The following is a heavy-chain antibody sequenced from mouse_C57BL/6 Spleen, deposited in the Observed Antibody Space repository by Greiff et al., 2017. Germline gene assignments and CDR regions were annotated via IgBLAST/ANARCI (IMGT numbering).Heavy chain of an antibody. D-gene: IGHD2-3*01. CDR3: TPRGGYYEGYFDY. Sequence: EVQLVESGAELVRPGASVKLSCTASGFNIKDDYMHWVKQRPEQGLEWIGWIDPENGDTEYASKFQGKATITADTSSNTAYLQLSSLTSEDTAVYYCTPRGGYYEGYFDYWGQGTTLTVSS. J-gene: IGHJ2*01. CDR2: IDPENGDT. V-gene: IGHV14-4*01. CDR1: GFNIKDDY.